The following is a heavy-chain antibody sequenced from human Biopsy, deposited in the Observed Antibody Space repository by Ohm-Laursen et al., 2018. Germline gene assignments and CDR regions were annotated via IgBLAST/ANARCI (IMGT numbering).Heavy chain of an antibody. D-gene: IGHD6-19*01. V-gene: IGHV1-2*02. J-gene: IGHJ4*02. Sequence: SVKVSCKASGFNFTGYYIHWVRQAPGQGLEWMGWISPKSGGTNYAQKFQGNITMTKNTSMSTAYMEMSRLRSDDTAVYYCALQSVAQMKNFDYWGQGTLVTVSS. CDR3: ALQSVAQMKNFDY. CDR1: GFNFTGYY. CDR2: ISPKSGGT.